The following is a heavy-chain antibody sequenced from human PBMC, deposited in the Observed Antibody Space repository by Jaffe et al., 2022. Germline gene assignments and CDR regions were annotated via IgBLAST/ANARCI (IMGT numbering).Heavy chain of an antibody. CDR2: INHSGST. CDR3: ARDPLYPYSSGWYPRGWWFDP. D-gene: IGHD6-19*01. Sequence: QVQLQQWGAGLLKPSETLSLTCAVYGGSFSGYYWSWIRQPPGKGLEWIGEINHSGSTNYNPSLKSRVTISVDTSKNQFSLKLSSVTAADTAVYYCARDPLYPYSSGWYPRGWWFDPWGQGTLVTVSS. J-gene: IGHJ5*02. CDR1: GGSFSGYY. V-gene: IGHV4-34*01.